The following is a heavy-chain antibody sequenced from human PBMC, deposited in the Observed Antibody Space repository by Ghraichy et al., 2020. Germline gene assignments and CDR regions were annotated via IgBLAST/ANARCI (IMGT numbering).Heavy chain of an antibody. CDR2: INHSGST. CDR1: GGSFSGYY. V-gene: IGHV4-34*01. J-gene: IGHJ4*02. D-gene: IGHD5-24*01. CDR3: ARRVLRRRDGYKIDY. Sequence: SETLSLTCAVYGGSFSGYYWSWIRQPPGKGLEWIGEINHSGSTNYNPSLKSRVTISVDTSKNQFSLKLSSVTTVDTAVYYCARRVLRRRDGYKIDYWGQGTLVTVSS.